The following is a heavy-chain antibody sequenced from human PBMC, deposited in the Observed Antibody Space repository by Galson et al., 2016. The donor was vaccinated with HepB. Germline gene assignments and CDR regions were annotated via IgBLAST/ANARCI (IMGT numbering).Heavy chain of an antibody. J-gene: IGHJ5*02. CDR3: TRHLDPGYSSSWHFWFDP. CDR1: GLTFSGSA. CDR2: IRSKANNYAT. D-gene: IGHD6-13*01. Sequence: SLRLSCAVSGLTFSGSAMHWVRQASGKGLEWVGYIRSKANNYATAYAASVKGRFTISRDDSKNTAYLQMNSLKTEDTAVYYCTRHLDPGYSSSWHFWFDPWGQGTLVTVSS. V-gene: IGHV3-73*01.